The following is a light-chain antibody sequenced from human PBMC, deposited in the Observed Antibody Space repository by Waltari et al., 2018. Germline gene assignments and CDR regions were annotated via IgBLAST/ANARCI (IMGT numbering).Light chain of an antibody. CDR3: QQSYTPPSLT. J-gene: IGKJ1*01. Sequence: DIQMTQSPSSLSASVGDRVTITCRASQGISSYLNWYQQKAGKAPKLLIYAASNLQNGVPSRFRSSGSVTDFTLTINSLQLEDFATYYCQQSYTPPSLTFGQGTKVEIK. CDR2: AAS. CDR1: QGISSY. V-gene: IGKV1-39*01.